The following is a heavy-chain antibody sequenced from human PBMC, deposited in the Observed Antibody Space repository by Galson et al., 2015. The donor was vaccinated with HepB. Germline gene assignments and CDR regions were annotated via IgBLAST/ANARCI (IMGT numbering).Heavy chain of an antibody. J-gene: IGHJ4*02. Sequence: SLRLSCAASGFTFSSYGMHWVRQAPGKGLEWVAFIRYDGSNKYYADSVKGRFTISRDNSKNTLYLQMNSLRAEDTAVYYCARQWGYGPGSYQDYWGQGTLVTVSS. CDR1: GFTFSSYG. CDR2: IRYDGSNK. V-gene: IGHV3-30*02. CDR3: ARQWGYGPGSYQDY. D-gene: IGHD3-10*01.